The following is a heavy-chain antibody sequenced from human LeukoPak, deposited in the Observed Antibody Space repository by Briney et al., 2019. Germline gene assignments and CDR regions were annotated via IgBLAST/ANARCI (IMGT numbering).Heavy chain of an antibody. CDR2: IYYSGST. Sequence: PSETLSLTCTVSGGSISSYYWSWIRQPPGKGLEWIGYIYYSGSTNYNPSLKSRVTISVDTSKNHFSLKLSSVTAADTAVYYCARGPDYGSGSQFDYWGQGTLVTVSS. J-gene: IGHJ4*02. D-gene: IGHD3-10*01. CDR3: ARGPDYGSGSQFDY. CDR1: GGSISSYY. V-gene: IGHV4-59*01.